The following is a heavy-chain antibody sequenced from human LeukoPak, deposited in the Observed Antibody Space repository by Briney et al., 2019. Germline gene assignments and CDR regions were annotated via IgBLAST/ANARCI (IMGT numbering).Heavy chain of an antibody. J-gene: IGHJ3*02. D-gene: IGHD4-17*01. CDR3: ARDVVTVTKGFDI. V-gene: IGHV4-59*11. Sequence: PSETLSLTCAVSTDSFSSHYWTWIRQPPGKGLEWIGYISYIGSTNYNPPLKSRVTISIDTSKNQFSLKLSSVTAADTAVYYCARDVVTVTKGFDIWGQGTMVSVSS. CDR2: ISYIGST. CDR1: TDSFSSHY.